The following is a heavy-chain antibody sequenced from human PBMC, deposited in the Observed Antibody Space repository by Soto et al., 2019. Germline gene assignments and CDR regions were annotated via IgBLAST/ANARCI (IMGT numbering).Heavy chain of an antibody. J-gene: IGHJ5*02. CDR2: IIPIFGTA. Sequence: ASVKVSCKASGGTFSSYAISWVRQAPGQGLEWMGGIIPIFGTANYAQKFQGRVTITADESTSTAYMELSSLRSEDTAVYYCARRAYCGGDCYNWFDPWGRGTLVTVSS. CDR3: ARRAYCGGDCYNWFDP. D-gene: IGHD2-21*02. V-gene: IGHV1-69*13. CDR1: GGTFSSYA.